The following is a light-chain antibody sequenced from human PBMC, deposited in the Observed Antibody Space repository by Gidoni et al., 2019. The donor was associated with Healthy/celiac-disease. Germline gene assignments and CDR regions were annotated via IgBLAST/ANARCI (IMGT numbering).Light chain of an antibody. CDR2: AAY. Sequence: DIQMTQSPSSLSASVGDRVTITCRASQSISSYLNWYQQKPGKAPKLLIYAAYSLQSGVPSRFSGSGSGTDFTLTISSLQPEDFATYYCQHSYSTGTFGPGTKVDIK. J-gene: IGKJ3*01. V-gene: IGKV1-39*01. CDR3: QHSYSTGT. CDR1: QSISSY.